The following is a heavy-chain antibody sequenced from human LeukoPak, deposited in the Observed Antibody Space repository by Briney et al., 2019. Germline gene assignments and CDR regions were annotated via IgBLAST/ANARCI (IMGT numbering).Heavy chain of an antibody. J-gene: IGHJ4*02. CDR2: IYYSGST. V-gene: IGHV4-61*01. D-gene: IGHD3-16*01. CDR3: ARARQADYGDCDY. Sequence: SETLSLTCTVSGSSVSSGSYYWSWMRQPPGKRLEWIGYIYYSGSTNYNPSLKSRVTISVDTSKNQFSLKLSSGTAADTAVYYCARARQADYGDCDYWGQGTLVTVSS. CDR1: GSSVSSGSYY.